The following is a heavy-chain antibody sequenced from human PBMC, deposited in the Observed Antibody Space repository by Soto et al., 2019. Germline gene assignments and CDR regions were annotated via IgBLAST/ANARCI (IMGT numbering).Heavy chain of an antibody. CDR2: IYPGDSDT. CDR3: ARRSDFWSGYKAYGMDV. V-gene: IGHV5-51*01. CDR1: GYSFTSYW. Sequence: PWESLKISCKGSGYSFTSYWIGWVLQMPGKGLEWMGIIYPGDSDTRYSPSFQGQVTISADKSISTAYLQWSSLKASDTAMYYCARRSDFWSGYKAYGMDVWGQGTTVTVSS. D-gene: IGHD3-3*01. J-gene: IGHJ6*02.